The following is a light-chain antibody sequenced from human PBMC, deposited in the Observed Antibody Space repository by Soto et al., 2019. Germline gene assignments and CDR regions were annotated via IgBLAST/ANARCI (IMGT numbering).Light chain of an antibody. V-gene: IGKV1-39*01. Sequence: DIQLTQSPSFLSASVGDRVTITCRSSQSISSYLNWYQQKPGKAPKLLIYAASSLQSGVPSRFSGSGSGTDFTLTISNLQPEDFATYYCQQSYSTPITFGQGTRLEIK. CDR2: AAS. CDR1: QSISSY. CDR3: QQSYSTPIT. J-gene: IGKJ5*01.